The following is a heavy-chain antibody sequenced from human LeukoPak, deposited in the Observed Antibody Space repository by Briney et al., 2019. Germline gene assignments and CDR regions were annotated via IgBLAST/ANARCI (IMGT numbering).Heavy chain of an antibody. J-gene: IGHJ4*02. V-gene: IGHV3-7*01. CDR1: GFTLSSYW. Sequence: GGSLRLSCAASGFTLSSYWMSWVRQAPGKGLEWVANIKQDGSEKYYVDSVKGRFTISRDNAKNSLYLQMNSLRAEDTAVYYCATTGPPDYDFDYWGQGTLVTVSS. CDR2: IKQDGSEK. CDR3: ATTGPPDYDFDY. D-gene: IGHD3-16*01.